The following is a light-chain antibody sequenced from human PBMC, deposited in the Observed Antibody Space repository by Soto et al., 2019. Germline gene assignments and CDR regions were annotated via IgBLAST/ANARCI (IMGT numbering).Light chain of an antibody. V-gene: IGKV3-11*01. CDR1: QTVGVR. J-gene: IGKJ1*01. CDR3: QQRSNWPWT. Sequence: EIVLTQSPGTLSASPVERATLSFRASQTVGVRLAWYQHKPGQAPRLLIYDASNRATGIPARFSGSGSGTDFTLTISSLEPEDFAVYYCQQRSNWPWTFGQGTKVDIK. CDR2: DAS.